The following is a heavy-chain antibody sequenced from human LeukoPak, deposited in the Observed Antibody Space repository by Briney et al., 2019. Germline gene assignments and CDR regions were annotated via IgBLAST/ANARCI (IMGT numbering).Heavy chain of an antibody. CDR1: GYTLTELS. CDR2: INPNSGGT. V-gene: IGHV1-2*02. D-gene: IGHD2-21*02. Sequence: GASVKVSCKVSGYTLTELSMHWVRQAPGQGLEWMGWINPNSGGTNYAQKFQGRVTMTRDTSISTAYMELSRLRSDDTAVYYCARDIVVVTAIPGPRTTLDYWGQGTLVTVSS. CDR3: ARDIVVVTAIPGPRTTLDY. J-gene: IGHJ4*02.